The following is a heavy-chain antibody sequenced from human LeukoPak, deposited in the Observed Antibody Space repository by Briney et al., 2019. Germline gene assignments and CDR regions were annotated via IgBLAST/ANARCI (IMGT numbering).Heavy chain of an antibody. V-gene: IGHV3-15*01. Sequence: GGSLRLSCAASGFTFSNAWMSWVRQAPGKGLEWVGRIKSKTDGGTTDYAAPVKGRFTISRDNAKNTLYLQMSSLRAEDTAVYYCARDSTKAGTSTSCYYHWGQGTLVTVSS. CDR3: ARDSTKAGTSTSCYYH. D-gene: IGHD2-2*01. J-gene: IGHJ5*02. CDR2: IKSKTDGGTT. CDR1: GFTFSNAW.